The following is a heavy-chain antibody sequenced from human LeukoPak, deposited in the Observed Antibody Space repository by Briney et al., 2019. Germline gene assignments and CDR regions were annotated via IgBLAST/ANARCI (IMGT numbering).Heavy chain of an antibody. Sequence: SETLSLTCAVSGGSISSSNWWSWVRQPPGKGLEWIGEIYHSGSTNYNPSLKSRVTISVDKSKNQFSLKLSSVTAADTAVYYCARGYCSGGSCSYFYYYYMDVWGKGTTVTVSS. V-gene: IGHV4-4*02. D-gene: IGHD2-15*01. CDR1: GGSISSSNW. CDR2: IYHSGST. J-gene: IGHJ6*03. CDR3: ARGYCSGGSCSYFYYYYMDV.